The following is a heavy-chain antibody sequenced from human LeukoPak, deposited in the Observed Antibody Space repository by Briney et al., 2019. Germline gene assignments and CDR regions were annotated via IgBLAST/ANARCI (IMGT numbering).Heavy chain of an antibody. CDR1: GFTVSTNY. Sequence: GGSLRLSCAASGFTVSTNYMSWVRQAPGKGLEWVSVLYTVGSTYYADSVKGRFTISKDNSKNTLYLQLNSLRAEDTAVYYCASGRDGYKQGDYWGQGALVTVSS. D-gene: IGHD5-24*01. CDR2: LYTVGST. V-gene: IGHV3-66*01. J-gene: IGHJ4*02. CDR3: ASGRDGYKQGDY.